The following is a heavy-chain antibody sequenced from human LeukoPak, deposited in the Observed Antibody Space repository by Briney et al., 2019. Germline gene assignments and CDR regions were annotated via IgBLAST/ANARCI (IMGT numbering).Heavy chain of an antibody. CDR1: GGSISSYY. Sequence: SETLSLTCTVTGGSISSYYWSWLRQPPGKGLEWIGYIYYSGSTNYNPSLKSRVTISVDTSKNQFSLKLSSVTAADTAVYYCARGGITGTISSWFDPWGQGTLVTVSS. V-gene: IGHV4-59*01. J-gene: IGHJ5*02. CDR3: ARGGITGTISSWFDP. D-gene: IGHD1-20*01. CDR2: IYYSGST.